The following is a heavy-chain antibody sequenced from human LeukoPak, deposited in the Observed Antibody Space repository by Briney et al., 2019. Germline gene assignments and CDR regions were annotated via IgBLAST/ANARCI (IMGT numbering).Heavy chain of an antibody. J-gene: IGHJ6*03. D-gene: IGHD3-10*01. CDR2: IKQDGSEK. CDR3: ARELLWVGEFADGFRTDYYYYYMDV. V-gene: IGHV3-7*01. CDR1: GFTFSSYW. Sequence: GGSLRLSCAASGFTFSSYWMSWVRQAPGKGLEWVANIKQDGSEKYYVDSVKGRFTISRDNAKNSLDLQMNSLRAEDTAVYYCARELLWVGEFADGFRTDYYYYYMDVWGKGTTVTISS.